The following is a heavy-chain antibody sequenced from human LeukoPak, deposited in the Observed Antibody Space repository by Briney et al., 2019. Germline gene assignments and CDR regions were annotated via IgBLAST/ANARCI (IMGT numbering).Heavy chain of an antibody. Sequence: SETLSLTCAVYGGSFSGYYWSWIRQPPGKGLEWIGEINHSGSTNYNPSLKSRVTISVDTSKNQFSLKLSSVTAADTAVYYCARGVTLPYSSSWPYYYYGMDVWGQGTTVTVSS. CDR1: GGSFSGYY. V-gene: IGHV4-34*01. CDR2: INHSGST. J-gene: IGHJ6*02. CDR3: ARGVTLPYSSSWPYYYYGMDV. D-gene: IGHD6-13*01.